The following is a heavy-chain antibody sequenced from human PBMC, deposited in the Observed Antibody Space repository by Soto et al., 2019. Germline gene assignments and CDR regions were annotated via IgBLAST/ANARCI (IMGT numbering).Heavy chain of an antibody. CDR2: TYYRSKWYN. Sequence: PSQTLSLTCAVSGDSVSSNSATWNWIRQSPSRGHEWLGRTYYRSKWYNEYAVSVRSRITINPDTSKNQFSLQLNSVTPEDSVVYYCARGGTPMLAFDYWGQGILVTVSS. D-gene: IGHD2-8*01. CDR1: GDSVSSNSAT. J-gene: IGHJ4*02. V-gene: IGHV6-1*01. CDR3: ARGGTPMLAFDY.